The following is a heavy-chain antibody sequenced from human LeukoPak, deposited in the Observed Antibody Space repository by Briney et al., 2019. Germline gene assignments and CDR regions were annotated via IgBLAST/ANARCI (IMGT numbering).Heavy chain of an antibody. CDR2: IKQDGSAK. CDR1: GFTFSSYW. D-gene: IGHD1-26*01. V-gene: IGHV3-7*01. Sequence: GGSLRLSCAASGFTFSSYWMSWVRQAPGKGLEWVANIKQDGSAKYYVDSVKGRFTISRDNAKNSLYLQMNSLRAEDTAVYYCTREGSQSASGSYPGNDWGQGTLVTVSS. CDR3: TREGSQSASGSYPGND. J-gene: IGHJ4*02.